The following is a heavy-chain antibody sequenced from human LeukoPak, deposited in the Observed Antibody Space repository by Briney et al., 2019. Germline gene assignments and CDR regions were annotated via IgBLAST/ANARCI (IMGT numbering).Heavy chain of an antibody. CDR2: IGSSSGTI. J-gene: IGHJ4*02. CDR1: GFTFSSYT. CDR3: ARDFKTMVRVFDY. V-gene: IGHV3-48*01. D-gene: IGHD3-10*01. Sequence: PGGSLRLSCAASGFTFSSYTMNWVRQAPGKGLEWVSYIGSSSGTIYYADSVKGRFTISRDNAKNSLYLQMNSLRAEDTAMYYCARDFKTMVRVFDYWGQGTLVTVSS.